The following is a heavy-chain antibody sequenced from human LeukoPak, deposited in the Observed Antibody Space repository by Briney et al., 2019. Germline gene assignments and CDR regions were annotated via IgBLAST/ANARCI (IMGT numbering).Heavy chain of an antibody. V-gene: IGHV4-34*08. CDR3: AGVVDIVATIKTSFDY. CDR1: GFTFSTYA. D-gene: IGHD5-12*01. CDR2: INHSGST. J-gene: IGHJ4*02. Sequence: GSLRLSCAASGFTFSTYAMSWVSQPPGKGLEWIGEINHSGSTNYNPSLKSRVTISVDTSKNQFSLTLSSVTAADTAVYYCAGVVDIVATIKTSFDYWGQGTLVTVSS.